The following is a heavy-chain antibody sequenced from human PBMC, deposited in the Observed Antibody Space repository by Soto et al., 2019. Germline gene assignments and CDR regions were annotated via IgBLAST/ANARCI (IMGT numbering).Heavy chain of an antibody. D-gene: IGHD2-2*01. J-gene: IGHJ6*02. CDR3: AKDLALTRCISTTCYEYYYFGMDV. CDR1: GGSISSSSYY. CDR2: IYYSGST. Sequence: PSETLSLTCTVSGGSISSSSYYWGWIRQPPGKGLEWIGSIYYSGSTYYNPSLKSRVTISVDTSKNQFSLKLSSVTAADTAVYYCAKDLALTRCISTTCYEYYYFGMDVWGQGTTVTVSS. V-gene: IGHV4-39*02.